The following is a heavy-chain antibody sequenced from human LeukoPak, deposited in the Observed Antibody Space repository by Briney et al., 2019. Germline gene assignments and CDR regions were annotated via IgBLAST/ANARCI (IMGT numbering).Heavy chain of an antibody. CDR1: GGSFSGYY. V-gene: IGHV4-34*01. CDR2: INHSGST. CDR3: ARSTSRDGYNFGWFDP. Sequence: SETLSLTCAVYGGSFSGYYWSWLRQPPGKGLEWIGEINHSGSTNYNPSLKSRVTISVDTSKNQFPLKLSSVTAADTAVYYCARSTSRDGYNFGWFDPWGQGTLVTVSS. J-gene: IGHJ5*02. D-gene: IGHD5-24*01.